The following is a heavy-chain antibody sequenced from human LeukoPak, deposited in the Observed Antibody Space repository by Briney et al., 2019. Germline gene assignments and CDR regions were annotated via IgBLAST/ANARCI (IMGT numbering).Heavy chain of an antibody. V-gene: IGHV1-8*01. J-gene: IGHJ4*02. CDR2: MNPNSGNT. CDR3: ARTGGSGSEIYDAFDY. D-gene: IGHD3-10*01. Sequence: GASVKVSCKASGYTFTSYDINWVRQAPGQGLEWMGWMNPNSGNTGYAQKFQGRVTMTRNTSISTAYMELSSLRSEDTAVYYCARTGGSGSEIYDAFDYCGQGTLVTVSS. CDR1: GYTFTSYD.